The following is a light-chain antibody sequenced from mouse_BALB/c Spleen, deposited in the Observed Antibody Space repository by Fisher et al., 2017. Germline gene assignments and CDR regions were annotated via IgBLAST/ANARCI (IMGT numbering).Light chain of an antibody. V-gene: IGKV4-57-1*01. J-gene: IGKJ4*01. Sequence: DIVLTQSPAIMSASPGEKVTMTCSASSSVSSSYLHWYQQKSGASPKLWIYSTSNLASGVPARFSGSGSGTSYSLTISSMEAEDAATYYCQQWSSNPFTFGSGTKLEIK. CDR2: STS. CDR3: QQWSSNPFT. CDR1: SSVSSSY.